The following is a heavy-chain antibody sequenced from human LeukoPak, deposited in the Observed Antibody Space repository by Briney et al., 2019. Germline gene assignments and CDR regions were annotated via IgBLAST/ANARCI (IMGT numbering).Heavy chain of an antibody. D-gene: IGHD3-22*01. V-gene: IGHV4-61*02. CDR2: IHASGST. J-gene: IGHJ5*02. CDR1: GGSISSGSNY. Sequence: SQTLSLTCTVSGGSISSGSNYWSWIRQPAGKGLEWIGRIHASGSTNQNPSLKSRVTISVGTSKNQFFLKLSSVTAADTAVYYCARLSYYYDSTWGQGTLVTVSS. CDR3: ARLSYYYDST.